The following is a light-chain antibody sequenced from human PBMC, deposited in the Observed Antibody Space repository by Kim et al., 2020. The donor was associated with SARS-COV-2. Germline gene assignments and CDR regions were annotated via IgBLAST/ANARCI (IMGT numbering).Light chain of an antibody. CDR2: YAS. Sequence: VTPKEKDTITCRASQSIGSSLHWYQQKADQSPKLVIKYASQSISGVPARFSGSGSGTDFTLTIDGLQAEDAATYYCHQSSSFPLTFGGGTKVDIK. CDR1: QSIGSS. CDR3: HQSSSFPLT. J-gene: IGKJ4*01. V-gene: IGKV6-21*02.